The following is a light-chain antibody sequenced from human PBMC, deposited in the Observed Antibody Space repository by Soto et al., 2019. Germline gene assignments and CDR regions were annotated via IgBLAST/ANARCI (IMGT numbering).Light chain of an antibody. Sequence: QSVLTQPPSASGTPGQRVTISCSGSSSNIGDNTVNWSQQFPGTAPKLLIHSNNERPSGVPERFSGSKSGTSASLAITGLQSEDEADYYCAAWDDSLNGVVFGGGTKVTVL. V-gene: IGLV1-44*01. J-gene: IGLJ2*01. CDR2: SNN. CDR3: AAWDDSLNGVV. CDR1: SSNIGDNT.